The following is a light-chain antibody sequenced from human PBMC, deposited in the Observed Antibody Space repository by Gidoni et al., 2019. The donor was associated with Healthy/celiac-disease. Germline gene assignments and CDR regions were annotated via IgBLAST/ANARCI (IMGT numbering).Light chain of an antibody. CDR3: QQRSNWRET. Sequence: EIVLTQSPATLSLSPGERATLSCRASQSVSSYLAWYQQKPGQAPRLLIYDASNRATGIPARFSGSGSGTDFTLTISSLEPEDFAVYYCQQRSNWRETFXGXTKVXIK. V-gene: IGKV3-11*01. CDR2: DAS. CDR1: QSVSSY. J-gene: IGKJ4*01.